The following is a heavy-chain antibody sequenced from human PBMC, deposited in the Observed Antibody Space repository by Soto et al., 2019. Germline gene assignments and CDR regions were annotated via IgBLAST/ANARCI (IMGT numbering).Heavy chain of an antibody. Sequence: PGGSLRLSCAASGFTFSSYGMHWVRQAPGKGLEWVAVISYDGSNKYYADSVKGRFTISRDNSKNTLYLQMNSLRAEDTAVYYCAKEGLVLRYFDWSHFDYWGQGTLVTVSS. J-gene: IGHJ4*02. CDR3: AKEGLVLRYFDWSHFDY. CDR1: GFTFSSYG. D-gene: IGHD3-9*01. V-gene: IGHV3-30*18. CDR2: ISYDGSNK.